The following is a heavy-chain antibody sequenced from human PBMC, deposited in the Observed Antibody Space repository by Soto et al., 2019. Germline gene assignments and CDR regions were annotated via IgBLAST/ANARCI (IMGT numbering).Heavy chain of an antibody. CDR3: ARAGAELTQLCDY. CDR2: ISAYNGNT. D-gene: IGHD1-1*01. J-gene: IGHJ4*02. Sequence: ASVKVACKASGYSFTTYGISWVRQAPGQGLEWMGWISAYNGNTDYAQKFQGRVTMTTDTSTSTAYMELRSLRSDDTALYYCARAGAELTQLCDYWGQGTLVTVSS. CDR1: GYSFTTYG. V-gene: IGHV1-18*01.